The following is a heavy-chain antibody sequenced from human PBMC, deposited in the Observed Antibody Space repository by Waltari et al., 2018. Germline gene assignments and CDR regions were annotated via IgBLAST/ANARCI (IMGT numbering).Heavy chain of an antibody. D-gene: IGHD2-15*01. Sequence: QGQVVESGGGVVQPGRSLRLSCAASGFDFSNYGMNWVRQAPGKGPEWVASLWYDGSNEYYADSVQVRFIISRDNSKNTLSLQMNSLRVEDTAVYYCVRDRMRLDVWGEGTTVTVSS. CDR3: VRDRMRLDV. CDR2: LWYDGSNE. J-gene: IGHJ6*02. CDR1: GFDFSNYG. V-gene: IGHV3-33*01.